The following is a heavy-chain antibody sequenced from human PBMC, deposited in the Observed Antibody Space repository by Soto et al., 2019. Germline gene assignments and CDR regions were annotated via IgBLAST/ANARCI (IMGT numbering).Heavy chain of an antibody. D-gene: IGHD2-2*02. V-gene: IGHV1-69*06. CDR2: IIPIFGTA. Sequence: SLKVSCNASGGTFSSYAISWVRQAPGQGLEWMGGIIPIFGTANYAQKFQGRVTITADKSTSTAYMELSSLRSEDTAVYYCARVRVVVVPAAIRHYGMDVWGQGTTVTVSS. CDR1: GGTFSSYA. CDR3: ARVRVVVVPAAIRHYGMDV. J-gene: IGHJ6*02.